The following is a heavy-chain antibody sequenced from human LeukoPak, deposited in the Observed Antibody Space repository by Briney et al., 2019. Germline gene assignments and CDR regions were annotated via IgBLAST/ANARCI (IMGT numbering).Heavy chain of an antibody. CDR3: ARAGVRISTRDRWFDP. CDR2: TYYRSKWYN. Sequence: SQTLSLTCAISGDSVSSNSAAWNWIRQSPSRGLEWLGRTYYRSKWYNDYAVSVKSRITINPDTSRNQFSLQLNSVTPEDTAVYYCARAGVRISTRDRWFDPWGQGTLVTVSS. J-gene: IGHJ5*02. CDR1: GDSVSSNSAA. D-gene: IGHD2/OR15-2a*01. V-gene: IGHV6-1*01.